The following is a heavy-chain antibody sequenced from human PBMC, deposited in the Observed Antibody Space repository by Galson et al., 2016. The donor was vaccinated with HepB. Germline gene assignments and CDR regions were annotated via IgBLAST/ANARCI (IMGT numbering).Heavy chain of an antibody. CDR3: ARDPADKTYFDPFDF. J-gene: IGHJ4*02. V-gene: IGHV1-18*04. CDR2: INVDNGDT. D-gene: IGHD2/OR15-2a*01. Sequence: SVKVSCKASGGTFSSYGISWVRQAPGQSLEWMGTINVDNGDTDYSERFQGRVTMTADTSASTAYMDLRSLTSEDTAVYYCARDPADKTYFDPFDFWGQGTLVTVSS. CDR1: GGTFSSYG.